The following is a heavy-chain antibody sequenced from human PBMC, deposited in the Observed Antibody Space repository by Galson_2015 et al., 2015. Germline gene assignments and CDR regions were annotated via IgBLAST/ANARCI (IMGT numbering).Heavy chain of an antibody. CDR1: GFAFSSYT. CDR3: ARELPWSQYITIDS. D-gene: IGHD3-3*01. Sequence: SLRLSCAASGFAFSSYTVAWVRQAPGKGLEWVSAISGSGDVHYVDSVRGRFTISRDNSKNTLYLQMTSLRAEDTATYYCARELPWSQYITIDSWGQGTLVAVSS. V-gene: IGHV3-23*01. CDR2: ISGSGDV. J-gene: IGHJ4*02.